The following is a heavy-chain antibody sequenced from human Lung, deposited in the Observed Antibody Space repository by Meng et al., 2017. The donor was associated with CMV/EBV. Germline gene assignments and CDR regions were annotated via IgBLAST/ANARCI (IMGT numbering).Heavy chain of an antibody. CDR1: GYPFTGYI. Sequence: SCKASGYPFTGYILHWVRQAPGQGLEWMGWINPNTGVAHYSQRFQGRVTMTGDTSITTVFMQLSGLRSDDTAVYFCARNSYGYRFDYWGQGTLVTVSS. D-gene: IGHD5-18*01. CDR3: ARNSYGYRFDY. J-gene: IGHJ4*02. V-gene: IGHV1-2*02. CDR2: INPNTGVA.